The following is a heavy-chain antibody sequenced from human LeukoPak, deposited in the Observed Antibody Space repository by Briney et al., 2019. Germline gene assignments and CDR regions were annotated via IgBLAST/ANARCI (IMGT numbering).Heavy chain of an antibody. CDR1: GFTFSNAW. Sequence: GGSLRLSCAASGFTFSNAWMSWVRQAPGKGLEWVGRIKSKTDGGTTDYAAPVKGRFTISRDDSKNTLYLQMNSLKTEDTAVYYCTTETPIVVVTVSSGVPRGYFDYWGQGTLVTVSS. D-gene: IGHD2-2*01. CDR3: TTETPIVVVTVSSGVPRGYFDY. V-gene: IGHV3-15*01. J-gene: IGHJ4*02. CDR2: IKSKTDGGTT.